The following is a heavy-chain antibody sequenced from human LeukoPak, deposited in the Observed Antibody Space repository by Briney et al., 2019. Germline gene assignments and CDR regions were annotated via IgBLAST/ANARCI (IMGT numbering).Heavy chain of an antibody. CDR3: AKDSDSSSWYGEMDY. CDR1: GFTFSSYG. Sequence: PGGSLRLSCAASGFTFSSYGMHWVRQAPGKGLEWVAVISYDGSNKYYADSVKGRFTISRDNSKNTLYLQMNSLRAEDTAVYYCAKDSDSSSWYGEMDYWGQGTLVTVSS. J-gene: IGHJ4*02. V-gene: IGHV3-30*18. D-gene: IGHD6-13*01. CDR2: ISYDGSNK.